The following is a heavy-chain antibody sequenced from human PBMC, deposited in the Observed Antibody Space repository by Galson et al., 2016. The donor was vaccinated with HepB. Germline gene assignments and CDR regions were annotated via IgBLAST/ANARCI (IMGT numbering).Heavy chain of an antibody. D-gene: IGHD6-19*01. J-gene: IGHJ4*02. V-gene: IGHV3-48*02. CDR2: TSGGSSTI. CDR1: GFTFSSSA. Sequence: SLRLSCAASGFTFSSSAMNWVRQAPGKGLEWLSHTSGGSSTIYYADSVKGRFTVSRDNAKNSLYLQMNSLRDDDTAVYYCAKPFLSSGLYYFDYWGRGTLVTVSS. CDR3: AKPFLSSGLYYFDY.